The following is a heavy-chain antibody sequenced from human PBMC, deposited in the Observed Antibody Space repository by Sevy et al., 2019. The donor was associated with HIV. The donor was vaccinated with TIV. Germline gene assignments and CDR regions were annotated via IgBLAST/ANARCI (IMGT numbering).Heavy chain of an antibody. D-gene: IGHD6-13*01. CDR1: GFTFRIYG. CDR3: ARSWEQQLHDAFDF. Sequence: GGSLRLSCAASGFTFRIYGMSWVRQAPGKGLEWVASISGPGALTYYADSVKGRFTISRDNSKNSLYLQMNSLRAEDKAVYYCARSWEQQLHDAFDFWGQGTMVTVSS. V-gene: IGHV3-23*01. CDR2: ISGPGALT. J-gene: IGHJ3*01.